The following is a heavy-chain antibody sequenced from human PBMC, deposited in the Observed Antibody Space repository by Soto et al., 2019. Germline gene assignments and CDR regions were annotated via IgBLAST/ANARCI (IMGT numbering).Heavy chain of an antibody. Sequence: SETLSLTCTVSGGSIISYYWSWIRQPPWKGLEWIGYIYYSGSTNYNPSLKSRVTISVDTSKNQFSLKLSSVTAADTAVYYCARGYSSSWYFARSWFDPWGQGTLVTVSS. V-gene: IGHV4-59*12. CDR2: IYYSGST. CDR1: GGSIISYY. J-gene: IGHJ5*02. CDR3: ARGYSSSWYFARSWFDP. D-gene: IGHD6-13*01.